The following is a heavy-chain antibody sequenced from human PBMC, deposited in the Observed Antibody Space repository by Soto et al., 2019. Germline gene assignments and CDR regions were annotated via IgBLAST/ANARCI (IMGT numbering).Heavy chain of an antibody. CDR1: GYTFTGYY. CDR2: INPDNGDT. CDR3: ARHSGYDYVFDY. J-gene: IGHJ4*02. V-gene: IGHV1-2*02. Sequence: GASVKVSCKASGYTFTGYYIHWVRQAPGQGLEWVGWINPDNGDTNYAQKFQGRVSMTRDTSTSTAYMELSSLRFDDTAVYYCARHSGYDYVFDYWGQGTLVTGS. D-gene: IGHD5-12*01.